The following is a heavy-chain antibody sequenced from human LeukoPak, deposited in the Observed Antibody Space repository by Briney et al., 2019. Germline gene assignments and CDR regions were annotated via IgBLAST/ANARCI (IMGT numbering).Heavy chain of an antibody. D-gene: IGHD6-6*01. CDR1: GGSISSSSYY. CDR2: IYYSGST. Sequence: SETLSLTCTVSGGSISSSSYYWGWIRQPPGKGLEWIGSIYYSGSTYYNPSLKSRVTISVDTSKNQFSLKLSSVTAADTAVYYCASAPPRFIAARPAYFQHWGQGTLVTVSS. V-gene: IGHV4-39*01. J-gene: IGHJ1*01. CDR3: ASAPPRFIAARPAYFQH.